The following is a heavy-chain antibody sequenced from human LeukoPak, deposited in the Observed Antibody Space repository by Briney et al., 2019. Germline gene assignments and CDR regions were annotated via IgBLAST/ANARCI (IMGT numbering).Heavy chain of an antibody. CDR1: GFTFSSYW. CDR3: ARGQVSTFGGVIVIGGYYFDY. D-gene: IGHD3-16*02. V-gene: IGHV3-7*01. CDR2: IKQDGSEK. J-gene: IGHJ4*02. Sequence: GGSLRLSCAASGFTFSSYWMSWVRQAPGKALEWVANIKQDGSEKYYVDSVKGRFTISRDNAKNSLYLQMNSLRAEDTAVYYCARGQVSTFGGVIVIGGYYFDYWGQGTLVTVSS.